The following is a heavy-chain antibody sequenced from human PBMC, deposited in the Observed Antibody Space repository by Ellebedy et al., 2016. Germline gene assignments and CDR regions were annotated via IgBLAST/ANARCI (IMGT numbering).Heavy chain of an antibody. CDR1: GFTFSNYG. J-gene: IGHJ6*02. V-gene: IGHV3-33*01. D-gene: IGHD6-13*01. CDR2: IWYDGSNK. Sequence: GESLKISCAASGFTFSNYGMHWVRQAPGKGLEWVAVIWYDGSNKYYADSVKGRFTISRDNSKNTLYLQMNSLRAEDTAVYYCARGPRYSSRWYPDGMDVWGQGTTVTVSS. CDR3: ARGPRYSSRWYPDGMDV.